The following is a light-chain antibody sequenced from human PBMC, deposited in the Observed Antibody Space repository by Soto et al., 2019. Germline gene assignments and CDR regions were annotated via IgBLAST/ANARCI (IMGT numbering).Light chain of an antibody. V-gene: IGKV3-20*01. J-gene: IGKJ1*01. CDR3: QHYGPAPWT. Sequence: EIVLTQSAGTLSLSPRERATLSCRASQTVRGSYLAWFQQKPGQAPRLLIYAASTRAAGVPDRFSGSGSGTDFSLTINRLEPEDFAVYYCQHYGPAPWTFGQGTKVEIK. CDR2: AAS. CDR1: QTVRGSY.